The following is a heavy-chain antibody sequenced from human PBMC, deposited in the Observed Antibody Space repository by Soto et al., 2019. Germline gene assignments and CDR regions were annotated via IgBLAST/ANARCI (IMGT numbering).Heavy chain of an antibody. CDR3: ARVSRGAFDI. CDR2: FDPSGVAT. J-gene: IGHJ3*02. CDR1: GYTFTSYF. V-gene: IGHV1-46*01. Sequence: ASVKVSCKASGYTFTSYFIHWVRQAPGQGLEWMGVFDPSGVATNSAQKFQGRLTMTRDTSTSTVYMDLTSLGSDDTALYYCARVSRGAFDIWGQGTMVTVSS.